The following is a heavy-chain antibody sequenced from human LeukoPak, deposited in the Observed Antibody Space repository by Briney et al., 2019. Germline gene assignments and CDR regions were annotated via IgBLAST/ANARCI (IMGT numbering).Heavy chain of an antibody. CDR3: ARVRRGISYYFDY. V-gene: IGHV4-4*02. CDR1: GGSISSSNW. Sequence: SETLSLTCAVSGGSISSSNWWSWVRQPPGKGLEWIGEIYHSGSTNYNPSLKSRVTISVDKSKNQFSLKLTSVAAADTAVYYCARVRRGISYYFDYWGQGTLVTVSS. D-gene: IGHD6-13*01. CDR2: IYHSGST. J-gene: IGHJ4*02.